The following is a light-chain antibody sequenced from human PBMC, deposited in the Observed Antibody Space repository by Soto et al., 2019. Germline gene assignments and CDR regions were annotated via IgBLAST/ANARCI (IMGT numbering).Light chain of an antibody. CDR2: AAS. CDR3: HQTYSVPPT. CDR1: QRVSTY. V-gene: IGKV1-39*01. Sequence: DIQMTQSPSSLSASVGDRVTITCRASQRVSTYLNWYQQRPGKAPKLLIYAASTLQTGVPSTFSGSASGTNFTLTISSLQPEDFATYYCHQTYSVPPTFGQGTKVDNK. J-gene: IGKJ1*01.